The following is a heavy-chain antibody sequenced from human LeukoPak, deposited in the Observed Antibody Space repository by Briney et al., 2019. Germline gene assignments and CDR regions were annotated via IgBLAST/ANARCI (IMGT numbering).Heavy chain of an antibody. CDR3: AIALYSSGWCVYY. D-gene: IGHD6-19*01. CDR1: GSTFSSYA. CDR2: ISGSDGST. Sequence: GGSLRLSCAASGSTFSSYAMTWVRQAPGKGLEWVSAISGSDGSTYYTDSVKGRFTISGDHSKSTLYLQMNSLRAEDTAIYYCAIALYSSGWCVYYWGQATLVTVSS. J-gene: IGHJ4*02. V-gene: IGHV3-23*01.